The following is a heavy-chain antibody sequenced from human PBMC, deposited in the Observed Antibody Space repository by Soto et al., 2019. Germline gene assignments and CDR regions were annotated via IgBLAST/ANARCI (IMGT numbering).Heavy chain of an antibody. D-gene: IGHD1-7*01. CDR3: AKDAGNWNYGYFDY. Sequence: QVQLVESGGGVVQPGRSLRLSCAVSGFTFSSYGMHWVRQAPGKGLGWVAVISYDGSDKYHGDSVKGRFTISRDNSKNTLYLQMNSLRAEDTAAYYCAKDAGNWNYGYFDYWGQGTLVTVSS. V-gene: IGHV3-30*18. CDR2: ISYDGSDK. CDR1: GFTFSSYG. J-gene: IGHJ4*02.